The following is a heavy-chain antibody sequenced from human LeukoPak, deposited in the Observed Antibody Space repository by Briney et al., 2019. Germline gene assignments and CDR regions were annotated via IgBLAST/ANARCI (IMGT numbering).Heavy chain of an antibody. J-gene: IGHJ4*02. CDR3: ARDRPTGASRLFVVQ. Sequence: GGSLRLSCVASGVTFSSYSMNWVRQAPGKGLEWVSYISSSGSYIYYADSVRGRFTISRDNAKNSLSLVMKSLRAEDTAVYYCARDRPTGASRLFVVQWGQGTLVTVSS. CDR2: ISSSGSYI. CDR1: GVTFSSYS. D-gene: IGHD3-3*01. V-gene: IGHV3-21*01.